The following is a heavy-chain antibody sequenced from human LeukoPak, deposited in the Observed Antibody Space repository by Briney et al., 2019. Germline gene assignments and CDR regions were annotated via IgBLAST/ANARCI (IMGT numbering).Heavy chain of an antibody. CDR2: FDPEDGET. V-gene: IGHV1-24*01. Sequence: ASVKVSCKVSGYTLTEVSMHWVRQAPGKGLEWVGGFDPEDGETVYAQRFQGRVTMTEDTSTDTAYMELSSLRSEDTAVYYCATGSLRLGEFSLGYWGQGTLVTVSS. D-gene: IGHD3-16*02. CDR3: ATGSLRLGEFSLGY. J-gene: IGHJ4*02. CDR1: GYTLTEVS.